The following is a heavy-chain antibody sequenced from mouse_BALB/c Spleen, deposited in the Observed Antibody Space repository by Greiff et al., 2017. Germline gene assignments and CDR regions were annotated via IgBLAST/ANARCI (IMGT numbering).Heavy chain of an antibody. CDR1: GFNIKDTY. V-gene: IGHV14-3*02. CDR3: ARWGYGYDAMDY. CDR2: IDPANGNT. J-gene: IGHJ4*01. D-gene: IGHD1-1*02. Sequence: VQLKESGAELVKPGASVKLSCTASGFNIKDTYMHWVKQRPEQGLEWIGRIDPANGNTKYDPKFQGKATITADTSSNTAYLQLSSLTSEDTAVYYCARWGYGYDAMDYWGQGTSVTVSS.